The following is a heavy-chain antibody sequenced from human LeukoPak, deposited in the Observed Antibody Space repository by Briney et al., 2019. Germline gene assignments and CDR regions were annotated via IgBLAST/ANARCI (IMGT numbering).Heavy chain of an antibody. D-gene: IGHD3-10*01. J-gene: IGHJ4*02. V-gene: IGHV4-30-2*01. Sequence: PSETLSLTCAVSGGSISSGGYSWSWIRQPPGKGLEWIGYIYHSGSTYHNPSLKSRVTISVDRSKNQFSLKLSSVTAADTAVYYCARAPRLLWFGYYFDYWGQGTLVTVSS. CDR1: GGSISSGGYS. CDR3: ARAPRLLWFGYYFDY. CDR2: IYHSGST.